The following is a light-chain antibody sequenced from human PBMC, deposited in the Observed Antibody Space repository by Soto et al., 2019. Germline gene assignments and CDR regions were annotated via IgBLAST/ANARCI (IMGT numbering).Light chain of an antibody. CDR1: QSVSSNF. V-gene: IGKV3-20*01. CDR2: AAS. J-gene: IGKJ4*01. Sequence: EIVLTQSPGTLSLSPGEGATLSCRASQSVSSNFLAWYQQKPGQAPRLLIYAASSGATGIPDRFSGSGSGTDFTLTINRLEPEDFAMYYCQQYGSSPVTFGGGTKVDIK. CDR3: QQYGSSPVT.